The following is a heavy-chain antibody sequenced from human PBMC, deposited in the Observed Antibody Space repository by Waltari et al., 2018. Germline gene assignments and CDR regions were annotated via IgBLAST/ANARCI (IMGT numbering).Heavy chain of an antibody. Sequence: QVQLQQSGPGLMKPSETLSLTCTVSGDSIRPYYWSWIRQPPGTGLEWIGYIYYSGSTSSDPSLMSRVTMSVDTPKNQVSLNLSSVTAADTARYYCARHRVGLIVRPHDPFDLWGQGTMVTVSS. CDR2: IYYSGST. CDR3: ARHRVGLIVRPHDPFDL. D-gene: IGHD5-12*01. V-gene: IGHV4-59*01. J-gene: IGHJ3*01. CDR1: GDSIRPYY.